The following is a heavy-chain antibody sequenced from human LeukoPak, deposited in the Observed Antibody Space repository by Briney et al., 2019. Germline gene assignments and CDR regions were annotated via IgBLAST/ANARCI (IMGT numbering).Heavy chain of an antibody. V-gene: IGHV3-74*01. CDR3: GREGEIMLVAHAFDI. D-gene: IGHD5-12*01. CDR1: GFLYSSYC. CDR2: INSDGSST. Sequence: GGPLRLHCAASGFLYSSYCMHWLPQARGEVVVWVSRINSDGSSTSYADSVKGRFTISRDNAKDTLYLQMNSLRAEDTAVYYCGREGEIMLVAHAFDIWGQGTMVTVS. J-gene: IGHJ3*02.